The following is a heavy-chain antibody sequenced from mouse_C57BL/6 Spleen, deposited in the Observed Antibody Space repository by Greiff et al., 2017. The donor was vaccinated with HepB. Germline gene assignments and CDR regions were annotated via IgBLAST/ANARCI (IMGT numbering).Heavy chain of an antibody. Sequence: QVQLQQPGAELVKPGASVKLSCKASGYTFTSYWMHWVKQRPGQGLEWIGMIHPNSGSTNYNEKFKSKATLTVDKSSSTAYMQLSSRTSEDSAVYYCARFDYDGGDYWGQGTTRTVSS. D-gene: IGHD2-4*01. V-gene: IGHV1-64*01. CDR3: ARFDYDGGDY. CDR2: IHPNSGST. CDR1: GYTFTSYW. J-gene: IGHJ2*01.